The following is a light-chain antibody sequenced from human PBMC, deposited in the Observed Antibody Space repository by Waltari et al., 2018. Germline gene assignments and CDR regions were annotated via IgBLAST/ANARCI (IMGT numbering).Light chain of an antibody. CDR1: SSDVGDSNY. Sequence: QSALTQPASVSGSPGQSLTISCPGTSSDVGDSNYVSWYQQHQGKAPKRLIYYVYHRPSGVSNRVSGAKSGNTASLTISGLQAEDECDYYCSSYTSSSTLVFGGGTKLTVL. J-gene: IGLJ2*01. CDR2: YVY. CDR3: SSYTSSSTLV. V-gene: IGLV2-14*03.